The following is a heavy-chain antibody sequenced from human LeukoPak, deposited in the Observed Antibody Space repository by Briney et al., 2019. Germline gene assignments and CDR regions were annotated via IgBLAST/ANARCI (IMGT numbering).Heavy chain of an antibody. CDR1: GGSFSGYY. V-gene: IGHV4-34*01. D-gene: IGHD3-10*01. CDR3: ARDRITMVRGVISPKQYYYYGMDV. J-gene: IGHJ6*02. Sequence: SETLSLTCAVYGGSFSGYYWSWIRQPPGKGLEWIGEINHSGSTNYNPSLKSRVTISVDTSKNQFSLKLSSVTAADTAVYHCARDRITMVRGVISPKQYYYYGMDVWGQGTTVTVSS. CDR2: INHSGST.